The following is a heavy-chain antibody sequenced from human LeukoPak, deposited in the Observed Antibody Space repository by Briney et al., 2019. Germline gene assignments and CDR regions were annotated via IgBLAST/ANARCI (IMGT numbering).Heavy chain of an antibody. J-gene: IGHJ4*02. V-gene: IGHV4-4*07. D-gene: IGHD6-19*01. Sequence: SETLSLTCTVSGVSISSYYWSWIRQPAGKGLEWIGRIHTSGSTNYNPSLKSRVTMSLDTSKNQFSLKLTSVTAADTAVYYCARDPGSSGWGLRYWGQGALVTVSS. CDR3: ARDPGSSGWGLRY. CDR2: IHTSGST. CDR1: GVSISSYY.